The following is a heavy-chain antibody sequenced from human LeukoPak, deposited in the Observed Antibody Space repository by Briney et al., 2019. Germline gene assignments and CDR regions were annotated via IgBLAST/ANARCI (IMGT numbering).Heavy chain of an antibody. Sequence: GGSLRLSCAASGFTVSSYAMNWVRQAPGKGLEWVATISTSGGSTYYADFVKGRFTISRDNSKNTLYLQMNSLRAEDTAVYYCAKNGHGSGSYYPRTKYYFDYWGQGTLVTVSS. CDR1: GFTVSSYA. CDR3: AKNGHGSGSYYPRTKYYFDY. CDR2: ISTSGGST. V-gene: IGHV3-23*01. D-gene: IGHD3-10*01. J-gene: IGHJ4*02.